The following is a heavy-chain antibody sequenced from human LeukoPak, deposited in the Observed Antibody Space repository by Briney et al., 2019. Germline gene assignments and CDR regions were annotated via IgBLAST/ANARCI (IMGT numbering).Heavy chain of an antibody. V-gene: IGHV4-4*07. Sequence: KTSETLSLTCTVSGGSISSYYWSWIRQPAGKGLEWIGRIYTSGSTYYNPSLKSRVTMSVDTSKNQFSLKLSSVTAADTAVYYCARGSSLWFGECEFDYWGQGTLVTVSS. CDR1: GGSISSYY. CDR2: IYTSGST. CDR3: ARGSSLWFGECEFDY. D-gene: IGHD3-10*01. J-gene: IGHJ4*02.